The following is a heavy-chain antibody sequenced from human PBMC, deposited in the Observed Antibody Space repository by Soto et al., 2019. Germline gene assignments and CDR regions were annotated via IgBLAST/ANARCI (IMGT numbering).Heavy chain of an antibody. V-gene: IGHV4-39*01. CDR1: GGSISSSSYY. Sequence: QLQLQESGPGLVKPSETLSLTCTVSGGSISSSSYYWGWIRQPPGKGLEWIGSIYYSGSTYYNPSHKSRVTLSVDTSKNQFSLKLSSVTAADTAVYYCARHMARWYYYDSSGPGGAFDLWGQGTMVTVSS. CDR2: IYYSGST. CDR3: ARHMARWYYYDSSGPGGAFDL. J-gene: IGHJ3*01. D-gene: IGHD3-22*01.